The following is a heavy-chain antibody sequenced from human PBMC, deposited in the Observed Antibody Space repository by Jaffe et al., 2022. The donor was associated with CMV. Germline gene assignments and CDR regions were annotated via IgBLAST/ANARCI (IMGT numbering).Heavy chain of an antibody. V-gene: IGHV1-3*01. D-gene: IGHD2-2*02. CDR1: GYTFTSYA. CDR3: ARDLVGSHCSSTSCYTLYYYYGMDV. CDR2: INAGNGNT. Sequence: QVQLVQSGAEVKKPGASVKVSCKASGYTFTSYAMHWVRQAPGQRLEWMGWINAGNGNTKYSQKFQGRVTITRDTSASTAYMELSSLRSEDTAVYYCARDLVGSHCSSTSCYTLYYYYGMDVWGQGTTVTVSS. J-gene: IGHJ6*02.